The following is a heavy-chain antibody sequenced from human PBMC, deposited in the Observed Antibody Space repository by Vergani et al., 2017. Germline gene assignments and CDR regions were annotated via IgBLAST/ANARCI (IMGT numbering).Heavy chain of an antibody. D-gene: IGHD2-21*01. CDR1: GYIFKNYY. J-gene: IGHJ5*02. CDR2: LNPTTGHT. Sequence: VQLVQSGAEVRKPGASVTVSCTASGYIFKNYYIHWLRQAPGQAFEWMGILNPTTGHTTSAQKFMGGVDMTRDPSTDTSTRTVQMTLSSLRSEDTAVYYCARSIGYCAGATRRAYYFDHWGQGTRVTVSS. V-gene: IGHV1-46*02. CDR3: ARSIGYCAGATRRAYYFDH.